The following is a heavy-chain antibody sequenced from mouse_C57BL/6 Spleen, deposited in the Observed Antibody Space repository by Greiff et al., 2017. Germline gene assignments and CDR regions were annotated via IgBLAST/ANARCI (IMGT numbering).Heavy chain of an antibody. Sequence: EVKLMESGPGLVKPSQSLSLTCSVTGYSITSGYYWNWIRQFPGNKLEWMGYISYDGSNNYNPSLKNRISITRDTSKNQFFLKLNSVTTEDTATYYCARGDYDGYSYYFDYWGQGTTLTVSS. CDR1: GYSITSGYY. CDR2: ISYDGSN. CDR3: ARGDYDGYSYYFDY. J-gene: IGHJ2*01. V-gene: IGHV3-6*01. D-gene: IGHD2-3*01.